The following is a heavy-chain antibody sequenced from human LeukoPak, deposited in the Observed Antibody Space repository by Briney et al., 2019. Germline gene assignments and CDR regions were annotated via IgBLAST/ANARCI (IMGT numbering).Heavy chain of an antibody. CDR2: ISSSSSYI. Sequence: GGSLRLSCAASGFTFDSYRMNWVRQAPGKGLEWVSSISSSSSYIYYADSVKGRFTISRDNAENSLYLQMNSLRAEDTAVYYCARDEIAAAALFDYWGQGTLVT. CDR3: ARDEIAAAALFDY. D-gene: IGHD6-13*01. J-gene: IGHJ4*02. CDR1: GFTFDSYR. V-gene: IGHV3-21*01.